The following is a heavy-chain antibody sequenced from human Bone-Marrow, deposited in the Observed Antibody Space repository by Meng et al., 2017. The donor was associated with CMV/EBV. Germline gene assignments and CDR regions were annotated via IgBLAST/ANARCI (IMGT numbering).Heavy chain of an antibody. V-gene: IGHV4-39*07. CDR2: IYYSGST. Sequence: SETLSLTCTVSGGSISSSSYYWGWIRQPPGKGLEWIGSIYYSGSTYYNPSLKSRVTISVDTSKNQFSLKLSSVTAADTAVYYCARVFVRPRRGYYFDYWGQGTLVTVSS. J-gene: IGHJ4*02. CDR1: GGSISSSSYY. CDR3: ARVFVRPRRGYYFDY.